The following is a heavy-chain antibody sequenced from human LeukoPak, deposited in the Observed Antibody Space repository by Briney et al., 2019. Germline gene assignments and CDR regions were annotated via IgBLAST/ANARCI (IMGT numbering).Heavy chain of an antibody. CDR1: GFTFSSYA. CDR2: ISYDGSNK. Sequence: PGGSLRLSCAASGFTFSSYAMHWVCQAPGKGLEWVAVISYDGSNKYYADSVKGRFTISRDNSKNTLYLQMNSLRAEDTAVYYCARDGIAAAGTVYYYYMDVWGKGTTVTVSS. D-gene: IGHD6-13*01. V-gene: IGHV3-30*01. CDR3: ARDGIAAAGTVYYYYMDV. J-gene: IGHJ6*03.